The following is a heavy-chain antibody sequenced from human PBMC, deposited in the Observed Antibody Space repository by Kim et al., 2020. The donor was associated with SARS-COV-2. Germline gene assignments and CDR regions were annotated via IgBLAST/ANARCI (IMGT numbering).Heavy chain of an antibody. Sequence: GGSLRLSCSASGFTFSKYALHWVRQAPGKGLELVSSIGGNGGHIYYADSVKGRFIISRDNSRNTLFLQLGNLRVEDTAMYYCVKAQGYYDYWGQGTLVTVSS. CDR2: IGGNGGHI. V-gene: IGHV3-64D*06. CDR1: GFTFSKYA. CDR3: VKAQGYYDY. J-gene: IGHJ4*02.